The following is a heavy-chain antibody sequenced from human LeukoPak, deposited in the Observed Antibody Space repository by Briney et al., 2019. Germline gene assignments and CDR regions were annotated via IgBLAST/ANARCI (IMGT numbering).Heavy chain of an antibody. CDR2: INQDASEI. CDR3: ARDRHINSWSNDRFDY. V-gene: IGHV3-7*01. CDR1: RFTFSNYW. D-gene: IGHD6-13*01. J-gene: IGHJ4*02. Sequence: PGGSLRLSCAASRFTFSNYWMTWVRQAPGKGLEWVGNINQDASEINYVDSVKGRFTISRVNAESSLYLQMNSLRAEDTAIYYCARDRHINSWSNDRFDYWGQGALVTVSS.